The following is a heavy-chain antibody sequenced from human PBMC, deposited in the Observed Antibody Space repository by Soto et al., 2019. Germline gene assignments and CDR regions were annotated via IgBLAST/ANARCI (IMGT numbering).Heavy chain of an antibody. J-gene: IGHJ6*02. Sequence: QVQLVQSGAEVKKPGSSVKVSCKAPGGTFSSYAISWVRQAPGQGLEWMGGIIPIFGTAKYAQKFQGRVTITADESTSTGYMELISLRSEDTAVYYCARSQGGSSSLDIYSYYYYGMDVWGQGTTVTVSS. CDR1: GGTFSSYA. V-gene: IGHV1-69*01. CDR2: IIPIFGTA. D-gene: IGHD2-15*01. CDR3: ARSQGGSSSLDIYSYYYYGMDV.